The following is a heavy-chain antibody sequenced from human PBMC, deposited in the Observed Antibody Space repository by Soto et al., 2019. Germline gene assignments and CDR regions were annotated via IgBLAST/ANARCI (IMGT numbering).Heavy chain of an antibody. V-gene: IGHV3-13*04. CDR1: GFTFSSYD. CDR3: ARGRSNDFRSTPTPKFDP. J-gene: IGHJ5*02. D-gene: IGHD2-15*01. CDR2: IGTLFDT. Sequence: WGSLRLSCVSSGFTFSSYDMHWVRQVTGKGLEWVSAIGTLFDTYYVGSGKGRFTVSRENARNSFFLQMNSLRAGDTAIYYCARGRSNDFRSTPTPKFDPWGQGTMVTVSS.